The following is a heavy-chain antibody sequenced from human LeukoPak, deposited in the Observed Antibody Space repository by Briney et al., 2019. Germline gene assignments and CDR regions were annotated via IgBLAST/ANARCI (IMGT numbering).Heavy chain of an antibody. J-gene: IGHJ4*02. CDR2: TYYRSKWYN. D-gene: IGHD3-22*01. CDR1: GDSVSSNSAA. CDR3: ARAPYYYDSSGYYSHFDY. V-gene: IGHV6-1*01. Sequence: SQTLSLTCAISGDSVSSNSAAWNWIRQSPSRGLEWLGRTYYRSKWYNDYAVSVKSRITINPDTSKNQFSLQLNSVTPEDTAVYYCARAPYYYDSSGYYSHFDYWGQGTLVTVSS.